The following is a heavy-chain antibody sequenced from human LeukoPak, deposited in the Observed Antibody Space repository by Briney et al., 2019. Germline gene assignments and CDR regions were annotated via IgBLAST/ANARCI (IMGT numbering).Heavy chain of an antibody. V-gene: IGHV4-39*01. Sequence: SETLSLTCTVSGGSISSSSYYWGWIRQPPGKGLEWIGSIYYSGSTYYNPSLKSRVTISVDTSKNQFSLKLSSVTAADTAVYYCARLGRWLSSYYFDYWGQGTLVTVSS. CDR1: GGSISSSSYY. CDR2: IYYSGST. J-gene: IGHJ4*02. D-gene: IGHD6-19*01. CDR3: ARLGRWLSSYYFDY.